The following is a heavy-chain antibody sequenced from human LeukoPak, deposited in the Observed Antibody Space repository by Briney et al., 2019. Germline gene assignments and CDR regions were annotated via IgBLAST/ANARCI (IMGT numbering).Heavy chain of an antibody. CDR1: GGSFSGYY. D-gene: IGHD3-10*01. V-gene: IGHV4-34*01. CDR3: ARGPFRITMVRGVIITGAFDY. CDR2: INHSGST. Sequence: PSETLSLTCAVYGGSFSGYYWSWIRQPPGKGLEWIGEINHSGSTNYNPSLKSRVTISVDTSKNQFSLKLSSVTAADTAVYYCARGPFRITMVRGVIITGAFDYWGQGTLVTVSS. J-gene: IGHJ4*02.